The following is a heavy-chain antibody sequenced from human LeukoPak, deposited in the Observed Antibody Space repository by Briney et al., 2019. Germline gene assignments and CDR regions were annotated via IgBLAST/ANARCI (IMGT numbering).Heavy chain of an antibody. CDR2: ISGSGGST. D-gene: IGHD2-15*01. Sequence: GGSLRLSCAASGFTFISYAMSGVRQAPGKGLEGVSAISGSGGSTYYADSVKGRFTISRDNSKNTLYLQMNSLRAEDTAVYYCAGGSGIVVVVAATTLRYWGQGTLVTVSS. V-gene: IGHV3-23*01. J-gene: IGHJ4*02. CDR3: AGGSGIVVVVAATTLRY. CDR1: GFTFISYA.